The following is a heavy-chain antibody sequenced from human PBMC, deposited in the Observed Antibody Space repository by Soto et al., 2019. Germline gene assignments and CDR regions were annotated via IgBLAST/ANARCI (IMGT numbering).Heavy chain of an antibody. CDR3: ARAWGRVFDY. D-gene: IGHD3-16*01. CDR1: GGAISSYY. Sequence: QVQLQESGPGLVTPSETLSLTCTVSGGAISSYYWSWIRQPPGMGLEWIEYIYYSGSTNYNPSLKSPVTISADTSKNQFSPKLSSVTAADTAVDYCARAWGRVFDYWGQGTLVTVSS. CDR2: IYYSGST. V-gene: IGHV4-59*01. J-gene: IGHJ4*02.